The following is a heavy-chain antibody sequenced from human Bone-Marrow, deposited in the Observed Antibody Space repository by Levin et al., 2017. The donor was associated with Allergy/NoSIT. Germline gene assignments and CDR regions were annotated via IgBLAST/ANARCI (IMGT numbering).Heavy chain of an antibody. CDR1: GGSFSGYY. J-gene: IGHJ4*02. CDR2: IIDSGST. Sequence: SETLSLTCAVYGGSFSGYYWSWIRQPPGKGLEWIGEIIDSGSTNYNPSLKSRVTISIDTSKNQFSLKLSSVTAADTAVYYCARGHETQCGGDCSTLFDYWGQGTLVTVSS. D-gene: IGHD2-21*02. CDR3: ARGHETQCGGDCSTLFDY. V-gene: IGHV4-34*01.